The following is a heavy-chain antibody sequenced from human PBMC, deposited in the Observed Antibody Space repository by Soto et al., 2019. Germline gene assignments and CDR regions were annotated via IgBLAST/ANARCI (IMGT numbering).Heavy chain of an antibody. J-gene: IGHJ5*02. CDR3: AGEIAVAEPPYNWFDP. CDR2: ISSGSSYI. V-gene: IGHV3-21*01. D-gene: IGHD6-19*01. Sequence: GGSLRLSCAASGFTFSSNTMNWVRKAPGKGLEWVSSISSGSSYIYYDTQGKGPLTISRDNAKNSLYLQMNSLRAEDTAVYYCAGEIAVAEPPYNWFDPWGQGTLVTVSS. CDR1: GFTFSSNT.